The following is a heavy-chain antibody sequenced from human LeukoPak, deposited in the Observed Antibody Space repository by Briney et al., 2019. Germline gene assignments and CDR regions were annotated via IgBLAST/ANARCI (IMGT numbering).Heavy chain of an antibody. J-gene: IGHJ4*02. CDR2: INRSGST. CDR3: ARETWIGYYFDY. Sequence: SETLSLTCAVYGGSFSGYYWSWIRQPPGKGLEWIGEINRSGSTNYNPSLKSRVTISIDTSKNQFSLKLSSVTAADTAVYYCARETWIGYYFDYWGQGTLVTVSS. V-gene: IGHV4-34*01. D-gene: IGHD5-12*01. CDR1: GGSFSGYY.